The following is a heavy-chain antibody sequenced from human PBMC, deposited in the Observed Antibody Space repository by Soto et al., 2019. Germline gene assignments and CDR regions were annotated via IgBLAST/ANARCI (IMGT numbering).Heavy chain of an antibody. CDR2: ITGRGDST. J-gene: IGHJ5*02. D-gene: IGHD1-26*01. Sequence: PGGSLRLSCAVSGFTVSNNYMSWVRQAPGKGLEGVSVITGRGDSTYYADSVKGRFTISRDNSKSTLYLQMMSLRAEDTAVYYCAKDLYVQPPSGWFDPWGQGTVVTVSS. CDR1: GFTVSNNY. V-gene: IGHV3-23*01. CDR3: AKDLYVQPPSGWFDP.